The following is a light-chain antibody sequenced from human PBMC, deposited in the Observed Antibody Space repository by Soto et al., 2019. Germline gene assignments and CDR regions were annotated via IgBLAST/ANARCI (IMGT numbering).Light chain of an antibody. CDR2: EVS. Sequence: QSALTQPASVSGSPGQSITISCTGSSSDIGAYNYVSWYRQHPGKAPKVLIREVSNRPSGVSNRFSGSKSDNTASLTISGLQAEDEADYYCSSYTSSNTWVFGGGTQLTVL. CDR3: SSYTSSNTWV. J-gene: IGLJ3*02. V-gene: IGLV2-14*01. CDR1: SSDIGAYNY.